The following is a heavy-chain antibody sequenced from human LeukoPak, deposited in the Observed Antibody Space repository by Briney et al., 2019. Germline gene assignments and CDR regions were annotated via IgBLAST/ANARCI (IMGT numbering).Heavy chain of an antibody. CDR3: ARLNRQGYGAHVGIDY. V-gene: IGHV4-39*01. Sequence: SETLSLTCTVSGGSISSSSYYWGWIRQPPGKGLEWIGSIYYSGSTYYNPSLKSRATISVDTSMNQFSLKLSSVTAADTAVYYCARLNRQGYGAHVGIDYWGQGTLVTVSS. CDR2: IYYSGST. D-gene: IGHD4-17*01. J-gene: IGHJ4*02. CDR1: GGSISSSSYY.